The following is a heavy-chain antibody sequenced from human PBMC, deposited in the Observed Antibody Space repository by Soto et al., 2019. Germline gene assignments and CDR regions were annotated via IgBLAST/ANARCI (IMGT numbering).Heavy chain of an antibody. D-gene: IGHD1-1*01. CDR1: GFTCRSYW. J-gene: IGHJ1*01. CDR2: INLDGSEK. CDR3: ARVAMAGNEVPGD. Sequence: EGQLVESGGGLVQPGGSLRLSCQVSGFTCRSYWMTWVRRAPGKGLEWVANINLDGSEKYYVDAVKGRFTISRDNAKNSLHQDLRDLRANDTAVYYCARVAMAGNEVPGDWRQGTLVTVSS. V-gene: IGHV3-7*05.